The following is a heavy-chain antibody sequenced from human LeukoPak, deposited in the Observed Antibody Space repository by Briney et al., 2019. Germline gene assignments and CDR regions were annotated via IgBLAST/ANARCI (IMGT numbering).Heavy chain of an antibody. CDR1: GFTFSSYS. J-gene: IGHJ4*02. CDR2: ISSSSTI. D-gene: IGHD4-17*01. Sequence: PGGSLRLSCAASGFTFSSYSMNWVRQAPGKGLEWVSYISSSSTIYYADSVKGRFTISRDNAKNSLYLQMNSLRAEDTAVYYCARWSYYGDYDSERELDYWGQGTLVTVSS. CDR3: ARWSYYGDYDSERELDY. V-gene: IGHV3-48*01.